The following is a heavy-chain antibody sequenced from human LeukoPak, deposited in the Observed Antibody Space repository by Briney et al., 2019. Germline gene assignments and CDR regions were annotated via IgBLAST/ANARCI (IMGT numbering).Heavy chain of an antibody. CDR2: ISFDGSNQ. Sequence: GRSLRLSCAASGFTFSGYGMHWVRQAAGKGLEWVALISFDGSNQYYADSVEGRFTISRDNSKNTLYLQMSSLRAEDTAVYYCAKPPEVGATVGYFDYWGQGTLVTVSS. CDR1: GFTFSGYG. CDR3: AKPPEVGATVGYFDY. V-gene: IGHV3-30*18. D-gene: IGHD1-26*01. J-gene: IGHJ4*02.